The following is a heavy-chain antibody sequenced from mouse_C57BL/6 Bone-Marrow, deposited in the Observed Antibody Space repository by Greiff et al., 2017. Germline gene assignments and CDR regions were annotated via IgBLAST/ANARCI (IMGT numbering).Heavy chain of an antibody. D-gene: IGHD1-1*01. Sequence: QVQLKQSGAELVRPGASVKMSCKASGYTFTSYTMHWVKQRPGQGLEWIGYINPSSGYTKYTQKFKGKATLTADTSSSTAYMQLSSLTSEDSADYYCARWDPGSSNDYAMDYWGQGTSVTVS. CDR3: ARWDPGSSNDYAMDY. CDR1: GYTFTSYT. J-gene: IGHJ4*01. V-gene: IGHV1-4*01. CDR2: INPSSGYT.